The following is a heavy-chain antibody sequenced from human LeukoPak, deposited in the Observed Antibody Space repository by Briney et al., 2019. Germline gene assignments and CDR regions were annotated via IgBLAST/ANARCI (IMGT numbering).Heavy chain of an antibody. D-gene: IGHD5-18*01. CDR2: MRYDGSNK. V-gene: IGHV3-30*02. CDR3: AGSEADTAMVSLADY. Sequence: PGGSLRLSCAASGFTFSSYGMHWVRQAPGKGLEWVAFMRYDGSNKYYADSVKGRFTISRDNSKNTLYLQMNSLRAEDTAVYYCAGSEADTAMVSLADYWGQGTLVTVSS. CDR1: GFTFSSYG. J-gene: IGHJ4*02.